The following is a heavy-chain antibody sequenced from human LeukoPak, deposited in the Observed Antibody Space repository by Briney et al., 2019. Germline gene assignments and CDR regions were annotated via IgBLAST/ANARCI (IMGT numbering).Heavy chain of an antibody. V-gene: IGHV3-21*01. Sequence: GGSLRLSCAPSGFTFSIYSMNWVRQAPGKGLEWVSSISSSSSYIYYADSVKGRFTISRDNAKNSLYLQMNSLRAEDTAVYYCARGRVSYYYMDVWGKGTTVTVSS. J-gene: IGHJ6*03. CDR3: ARGRVSYYYMDV. CDR1: GFTFSIYS. CDR2: ISSSSSYI. D-gene: IGHD6-13*01.